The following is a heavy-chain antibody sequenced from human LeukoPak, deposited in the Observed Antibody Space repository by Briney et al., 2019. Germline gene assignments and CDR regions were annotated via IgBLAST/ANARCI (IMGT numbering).Heavy chain of an antibody. V-gene: IGHV3-49*03. J-gene: IGHJ4*02. Sequence: GGSLRLSCTASGFTFGDYAMSWFRQAPGKGLEWVGFIRSKAYGGTTEYAASVKGRFTISRDDSKSIAYLQMNSLKTEDTAVYYWIGSVYDFWSGPLDYWGQGTLVTVSS. D-gene: IGHD3-3*01. CDR1: GFTFGDYA. CDR2: IRSKAYGGTT. CDR3: IGSVYDFWSGPLDY.